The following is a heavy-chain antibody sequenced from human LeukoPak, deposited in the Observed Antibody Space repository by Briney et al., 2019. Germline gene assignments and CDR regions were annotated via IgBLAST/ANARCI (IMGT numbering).Heavy chain of an antibody. J-gene: IGHJ2*01. D-gene: IGHD1-26*01. Sequence: SETLSLTCTVSGGSISNYYWSWIRQTPGKGLEWIGYIYYSGNTNYNPPLKSRVTISVDTSKNQVSLRLSSVTAADTAVYYCARSVYPSGKSWYFDLWGRGTLVTVSP. V-gene: IGHV4-59*08. CDR1: GGSISNYY. CDR3: ARSVYPSGKSWYFDL. CDR2: IYYSGNT.